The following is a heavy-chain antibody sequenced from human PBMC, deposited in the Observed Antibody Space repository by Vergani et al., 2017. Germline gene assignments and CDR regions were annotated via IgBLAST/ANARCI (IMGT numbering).Heavy chain of an antibody. J-gene: IGHJ5*02. CDR3: ARGPGYYDILTGYLPCPLGPSAEDWFDP. CDR2: INTNTGNP. Sequence: QVQLVQSGSELKKPGASVKVSCKASGYTFTSYAMNWVRQAPGQGLEWMGWINTNTGNPTYAQGFTGRFVFSLDTSVSTAYLKISSLKAEDTAVYYCARGPGYYDILTGYLPCPLGPSAEDWFDPWGQGTLVTVSS. D-gene: IGHD3-9*01. V-gene: IGHV7-4-1*02. CDR1: GYTFTSYA.